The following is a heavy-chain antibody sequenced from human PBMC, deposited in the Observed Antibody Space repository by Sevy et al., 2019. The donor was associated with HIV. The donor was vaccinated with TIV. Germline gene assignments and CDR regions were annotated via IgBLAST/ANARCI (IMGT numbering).Heavy chain of an antibody. CDR1: GFTFDDYA. V-gene: IGHV3-9*01. Sequence: GGSLRLSCAASGFTFDDYAMHWVRQAPGKGLEWVSGISWNSGSIGYADSVKGRFTISRDNAKNSLYLQMNSLRAEDTALYYCAKDKDQYLDYWGQRTLVTASS. CDR3: AKDKDQYLDY. J-gene: IGHJ4*02. CDR2: ISWNSGSI.